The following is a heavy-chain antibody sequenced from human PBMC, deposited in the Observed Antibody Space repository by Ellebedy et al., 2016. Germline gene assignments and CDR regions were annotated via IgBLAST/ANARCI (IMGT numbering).Heavy chain of an antibody. D-gene: IGHD3-16*01. V-gene: IGHV4-34*01. CDR3: ARDDDGGVDH. J-gene: IGHJ4*02. CDR1: GGSFSGYY. Sequence: GSLRLSCAVYGGSFSGYYWSWIRQPPGKGLEWIGEINHSGSTNYNPSLKSRVTTSVDTSKNQFSLKLSSVTAADTAVYYCARDDDGGVDHWGQGTLVTVSS. CDR2: INHSGST.